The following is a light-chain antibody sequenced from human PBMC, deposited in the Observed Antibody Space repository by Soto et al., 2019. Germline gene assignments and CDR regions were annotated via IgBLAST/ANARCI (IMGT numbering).Light chain of an antibody. Sequence: QLVLTQSPSASASLGASVKLTCTLSSGHSSYNIAWYQQQSEKGPRYLMKLNSDGSHTKGDGIPDRFSGSSSGAERYLTISSLQSEDDADYYCQTWDTGIRVFGGGTKLTVL. V-gene: IGLV4-69*01. CDR2: LNSDGSH. CDR1: SGHSSYN. J-gene: IGLJ3*02. CDR3: QTWDTGIRV.